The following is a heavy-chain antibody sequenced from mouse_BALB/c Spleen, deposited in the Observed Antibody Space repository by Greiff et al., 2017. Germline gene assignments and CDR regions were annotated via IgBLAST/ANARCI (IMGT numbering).Heavy chain of an antibody. D-gene: IGHD2-13*01. V-gene: IGHV2-2*02. CDR1: GFSLTSYG. J-gene: IGHJ3*01. CDR2: IWSGGST. Sequence: QVQLQQSGPGLVQPSQSLSITCTVSGFSLTSYGVHWVRQSPGKGLEWLGVIWSGGSTDYNADFISRLSISKDNSKSQVFFKMNSLQANDTAIYYCARENIYYGAWFAYWGQGTLVTVSA. CDR3: ARENIYYGAWFAY.